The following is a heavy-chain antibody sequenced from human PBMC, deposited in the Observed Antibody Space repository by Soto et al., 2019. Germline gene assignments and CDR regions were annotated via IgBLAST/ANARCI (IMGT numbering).Heavy chain of an antibody. V-gene: IGHV3-7*01. CDR3: AKWGGAGSDS. D-gene: IGHD1-26*01. Sequence: EVQLVESGGGLVQPGGSLRLSCAASGFSFRSYYMSWVRQAQGKGLEGVANVNEDGSEKYYVDSVKGRFTVSRDNAKNSRYLQMNGLRAEDTAVYYCAKWGGAGSDSWGQGTLVIVSS. J-gene: IGHJ4*02. CDR1: GFSFRSYY. CDR2: VNEDGSEK.